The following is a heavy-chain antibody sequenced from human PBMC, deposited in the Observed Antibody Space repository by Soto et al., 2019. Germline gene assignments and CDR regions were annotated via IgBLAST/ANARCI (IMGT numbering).Heavy chain of an antibody. CDR2: IIPIFGTA. D-gene: IGHD5-12*01. CDR3: ARFVDMATIVQEKLPHGFDI. J-gene: IGHJ3*02. CDR1: GGTFSSYA. V-gene: IGHV1-69*06. Sequence: QVQLVQSGAEVKKPGSSVKVSCKASGGTFSSYAISWVRQAPGQGLEWMGGIIPIFGTANYAQKFQGRVTLTAEKSTRTTYMELSSLISEDKAVYYCARFVDMATIVQEKLPHGFDIWGQGTMVKVSS.